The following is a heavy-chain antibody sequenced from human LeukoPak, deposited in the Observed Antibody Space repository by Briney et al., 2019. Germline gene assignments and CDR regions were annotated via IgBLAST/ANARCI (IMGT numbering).Heavy chain of an antibody. CDR3: AKGLRTGVGPYMGYHYYMDV. D-gene: IGHD3-16*01. V-gene: IGHV3-23*01. CDR2: INDNGDGT. CDR1: GFTFSSYA. Sequence: GRSLRLSCAASGFTFSSYAMSWVRQAPGKGLKWVSTINDNGDGTYYVDSVKGRFTISRDNSYNTVSLQMNSLRDEDTGVYYCAKGLRTGVGPYMGYHYYMDVWGKGATVTVSS. J-gene: IGHJ6*03.